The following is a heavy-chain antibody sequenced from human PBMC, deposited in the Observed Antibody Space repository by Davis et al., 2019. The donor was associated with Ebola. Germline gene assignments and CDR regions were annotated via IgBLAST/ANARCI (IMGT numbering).Heavy chain of an antibody. CDR1: GFTFSSHW. V-gene: IGHV3-74*01. D-gene: IGHD7-27*01. J-gene: IGHJ6*02. CDR2: INSYGSSP. CDR3: ARDLGWNYYYGMDV. Sequence: GESLKILCAASGFTFSSHWMHWVRQAPGKGLVWVSRINSYGSSPSYADSVKGRFTISRDNAKNTLLLQMNSLRAEDTALYYCARDLGWNYYYGMDVWGQGTTVTVSS.